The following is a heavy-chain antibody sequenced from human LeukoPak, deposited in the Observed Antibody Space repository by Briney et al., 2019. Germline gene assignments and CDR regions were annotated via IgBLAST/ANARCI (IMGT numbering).Heavy chain of an antibody. CDR2: IYYSGST. Sequence: SETLSLTCTVSGGSISSYYWSWIRQPPGKGLEWIGYIYYSGSTNYNPSLKSRVTISVDTSKNQFSLKLSSVTAADTAVYYCARSAAAGYFDYWGQGTLVTVSS. J-gene: IGHJ4*02. CDR1: GGSISSYY. V-gene: IGHV4-59*01. CDR3: ARSAAAGYFDY. D-gene: IGHD6-13*01.